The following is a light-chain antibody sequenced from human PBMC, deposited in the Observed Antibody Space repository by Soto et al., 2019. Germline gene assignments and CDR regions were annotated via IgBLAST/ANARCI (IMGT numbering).Light chain of an antibody. CDR2: GAS. Sequence: EIVLTQSPGTLSLSPGESATLSCRASQSVGNNYLAWYQQKPGQAPRLLIYGASSRATGIPDRFRGSGSGTDFTLTISRLEPKDFAVYYCQQYVFSPLTFGGGTKVEIK. J-gene: IGKJ4*01. CDR3: QQYVFSPLT. CDR1: QSVGNNY. V-gene: IGKV3-20*01.